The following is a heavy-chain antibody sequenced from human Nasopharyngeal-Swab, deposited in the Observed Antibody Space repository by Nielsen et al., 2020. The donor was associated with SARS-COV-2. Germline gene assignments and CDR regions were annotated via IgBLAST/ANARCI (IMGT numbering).Heavy chain of an antibody. CDR3: AKDSSSIVVLSNIVFDS. D-gene: IGHD2-21*01. CDR2: ISGSGGGT. Sequence: GGSLRLSCAASGFTFSNYAMSWVRQAPGKGLEWVSHISGSGGGTYYADSVRGRFTISRDSSKNTVYLQMNSLRAEDTAVYYCAKDSSSIVVLSNIVFDSWGQGTLVTVSS. V-gene: IGHV3-23*01. J-gene: IGHJ4*02. CDR1: GFTFSNYA.